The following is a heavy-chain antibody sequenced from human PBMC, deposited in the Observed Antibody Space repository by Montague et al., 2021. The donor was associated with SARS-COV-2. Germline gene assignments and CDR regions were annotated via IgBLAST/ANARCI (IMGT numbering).Heavy chain of an antibody. Sequence: SQTLSLTCAVSGGSFSRYYWSWIRQPPAKGLEWIGEISQSGNTKYNPSLQSRVSISLDTSRNQFSLKVSSVTAADTAIYYCARLGDGIVPSPILGLGPYYSFYYMDVWGKGTTVTVSS. CDR3: ARLGDGIVPSPILGLGPYYSFYYMDV. D-gene: IGHD2-2*02. J-gene: IGHJ6*03. CDR2: ISQSGNT. CDR1: GGSFSRYY. V-gene: IGHV4-34*01.